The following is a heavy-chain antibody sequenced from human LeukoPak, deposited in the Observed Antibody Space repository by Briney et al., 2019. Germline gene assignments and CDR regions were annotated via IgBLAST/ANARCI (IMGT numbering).Heavy chain of an antibody. J-gene: IGHJ4*01. D-gene: IGHD2-8*01. CDR3: AKLGYCINGVCYIENHYFDY. V-gene: IGHV3-30-3*02. Sequence: PGGSLRLSCAASGFTFSSYAMHWVRQAPGKGLEWVAVISYDGSNKYYADSVKGRFTISRDNSKNTLYLQMNSLRAEDTAVYYCAKLGYCINGVCYIENHYFDYWGHGTLVTVSS. CDR1: GFTFSSYA. CDR2: ISYDGSNK.